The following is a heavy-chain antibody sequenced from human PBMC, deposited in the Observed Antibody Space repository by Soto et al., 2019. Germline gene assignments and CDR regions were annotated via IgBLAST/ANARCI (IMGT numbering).Heavy chain of an antibody. CDR2: IYTSGST. CDR3: AGVAVRTMVRGVIPYGMDV. J-gene: IGHJ6*02. V-gene: IGHV4-4*07. D-gene: IGHD3-10*01. Sequence: SETLSLTCTVSGGSISSYYWSWIRQPAGKGLEWIGRIYTSGSTNYNPSLKSRVTMSVDTSKNQFSLKLSSVTAADTAVYYCAGVAVRTMVRGVIPYGMDVWGQGTTVTVSS. CDR1: GGSISSYY.